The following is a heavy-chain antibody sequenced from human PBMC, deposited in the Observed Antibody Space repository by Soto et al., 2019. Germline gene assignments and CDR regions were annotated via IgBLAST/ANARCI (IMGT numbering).Heavy chain of an antibody. CDR2: ISYDGSNK. CDR3: AKRASGSSASFDY. V-gene: IGHV3-30*18. Sequence: QVQLVESGGGVVQPGRSLRLSCAASGFTFSSYGMHWVRQAPGKGLEWVAVISYDGSNKYYADSVKGRFTISRDNSKNTLYLQMNSLRTEVTAVYYCAKRASGSSASFDYWGQGTLVTVSS. J-gene: IGHJ4*02. D-gene: IGHD3-10*01. CDR1: GFTFSSYG.